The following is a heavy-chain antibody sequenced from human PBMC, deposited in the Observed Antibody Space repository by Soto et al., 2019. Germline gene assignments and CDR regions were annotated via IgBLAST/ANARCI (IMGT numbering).Heavy chain of an antibody. Sequence: LVQSGPDVKKPGTSVKVSCKTSGFTFGSSAVQWVRQVHGQRLEWIGWIVVASGYSNVAQKFQDRVSLTRDLSTNTAFMELSSLTSEDSAMYYCAADVIGVAGDFDHWGQGTLVSVSS. CDR3: AADVIGVAGDFDH. J-gene: IGHJ4*02. D-gene: IGHD6-19*01. CDR1: GFTFGSSA. V-gene: IGHV1-58*01. CDR2: IVVASGYS.